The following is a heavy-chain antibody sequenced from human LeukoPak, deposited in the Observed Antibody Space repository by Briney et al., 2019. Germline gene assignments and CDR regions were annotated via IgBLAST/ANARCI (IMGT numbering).Heavy chain of an antibody. D-gene: IGHD3-3*01. CDR2: MNPNSGNT. J-gene: IGHJ3*02. Sequence: ASVKVSCKASGYTFTTYDINWVRQATGQGLEWMGWMNPNSGNTGYAQKFQGRVTMTRNTSISTAYMELSSLRSEDTAVYYCARGGLDDFWSGRTSDAFDIWGQGTMVTVSS. CDR3: ARGGLDDFWSGRTSDAFDI. CDR1: GYTFTTYD. V-gene: IGHV1-8*01.